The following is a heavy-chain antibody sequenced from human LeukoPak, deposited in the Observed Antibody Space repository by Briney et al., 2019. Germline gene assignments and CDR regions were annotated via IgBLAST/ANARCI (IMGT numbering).Heavy chain of an antibody. Sequence: SVKVSCKASGYTFTSYGISWVRQAPGQGLEWMGGIIPIFGTANYAQKFQGRVTITADASTSTAYMELSSLRSEDTAVYYCANLGTRVRGYWGQGTLVTVSS. CDR2: IIPIFGTA. V-gene: IGHV1-69*13. J-gene: IGHJ4*02. D-gene: IGHD1-7*01. CDR3: ANLGTRVRGY. CDR1: GYTFTSYG.